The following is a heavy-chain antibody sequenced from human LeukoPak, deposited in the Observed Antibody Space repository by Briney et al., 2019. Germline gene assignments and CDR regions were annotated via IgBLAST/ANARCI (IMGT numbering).Heavy chain of an antibody. CDR3: ARPVGITGTTPFDH. Sequence: GGSLRLSCAASGFTFNDSGMSWVRQTPGKGLEWIAGINWNSRSTGYADSVKGRFSISRDNAKNSLYLQMNSLRAEDTAFYYCARPVGITGTTPFDHWGQGTLVTVSS. J-gene: IGHJ4*02. CDR2: INWNSRST. D-gene: IGHD1/OR15-1a*01. CDR1: GFTFNDSG. V-gene: IGHV3-20*04.